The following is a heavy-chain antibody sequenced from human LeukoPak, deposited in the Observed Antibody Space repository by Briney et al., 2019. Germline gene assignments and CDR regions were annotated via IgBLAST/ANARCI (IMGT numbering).Heavy chain of an antibody. J-gene: IGHJ3*02. D-gene: IGHD4-17*01. CDR2: INADGSDK. Sequence: GGSLRLSCTASGFPFQSYWMNWVRQAPGKGLELVANINADGSDKYFMDSVKGRFSTSRDNANNRLYLQMNSLRAEDTALYYCAKFHYGVNGDAFDIWGQGTMVTVSS. CDR3: AKFHYGVNGDAFDI. V-gene: IGHV3-7*03. CDR1: GFPFQSYW.